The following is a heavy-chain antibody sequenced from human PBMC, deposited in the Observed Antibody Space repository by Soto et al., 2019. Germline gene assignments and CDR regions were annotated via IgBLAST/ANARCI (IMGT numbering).Heavy chain of an antibody. Sequence: SETLSLTCTVSGASISSGAYYWSWIRQNPAKDLEWIGYIYHGGHTYYNPSLKSRLAISADSFKNQFSLKLSSVTAADTAMYYCAREPYNSNVKDAFDIWGQGTVVA. CDR2: IYHGGHT. J-gene: IGHJ3*02. CDR1: GASISSGAYY. D-gene: IGHD1-20*01. CDR3: AREPYNSNVKDAFDI. V-gene: IGHV4-31*03.